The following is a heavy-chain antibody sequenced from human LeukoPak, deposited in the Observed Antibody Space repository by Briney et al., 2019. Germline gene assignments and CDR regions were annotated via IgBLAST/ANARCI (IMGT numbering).Heavy chain of an antibody. D-gene: IGHD3-10*01. CDR1: GFNFNIYH. J-gene: IGHJ3*02. V-gene: IGHV3-23*01. CDR2: ITFSADTT. Sequence: GGSLRLSCVASGFNFNIYHMTWVRQAPGEGLEWVSIITFSADTTYYADSVKGRFTISRDNSKNTLYLQMNGLRAEDTAVYYCAKKSQSRGRGAFDIWGQGTMVTVSS. CDR3: AKKSQSRGRGAFDI.